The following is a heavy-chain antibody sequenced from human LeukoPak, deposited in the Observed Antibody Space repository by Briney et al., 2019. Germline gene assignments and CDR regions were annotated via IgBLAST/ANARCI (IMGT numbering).Heavy chain of an antibody. CDR2: IIPIFGTA. Sequence: GSSVKVSCKASGGTFSSYAISWVRQAPGQGLEWMGGIIPIFGTANYAQKFQGRVTITADESTSTAYMELGSLRSEDTAVYYCARVFGSSSWYLGWFDPWGQGTLVTVSS. V-gene: IGHV1-69*01. CDR1: GGTFSSYA. J-gene: IGHJ5*02. D-gene: IGHD6-13*01. CDR3: ARVFGSSSWYLGWFDP.